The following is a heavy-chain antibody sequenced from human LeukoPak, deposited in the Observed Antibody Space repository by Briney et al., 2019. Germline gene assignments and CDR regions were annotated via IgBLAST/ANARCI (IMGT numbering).Heavy chain of an antibody. D-gene: IGHD3-22*01. CDR3: ATDTYYYDMRTDAFDI. CDR1: GYTFTGYY. V-gene: IGHV1-24*01. Sequence: GASVKVSCKASGYTFTGYYMHWVRQAPGKGLEWMGGFDPEDGETIYAQKFQGRVTMTEDTSTDTAYMELSSLRSEDTAVYYCATDTYYYDMRTDAFDIWGQGTMVTVSS. J-gene: IGHJ3*02. CDR2: FDPEDGET.